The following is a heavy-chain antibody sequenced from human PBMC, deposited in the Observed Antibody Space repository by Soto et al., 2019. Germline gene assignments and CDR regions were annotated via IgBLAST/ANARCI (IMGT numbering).Heavy chain of an antibody. D-gene: IGHD3-10*01. J-gene: IGHJ6*03. CDR3: ARDGSGSGFNYYYYMDV. CDR1: GFTFSSYG. V-gene: IGHV3-33*01. Sequence: QVQLVESGGGVVQPGRSLRLSCAASGFTFSSYGMHWVRQAPGKGLEWVAVIWYDGSNKYYADSVKGRFTISRDNSKNTLYLQMNSLRAEDTAVYYCARDGSGSGFNYYYYMDVWGKGTTVTVSS. CDR2: IWYDGSNK.